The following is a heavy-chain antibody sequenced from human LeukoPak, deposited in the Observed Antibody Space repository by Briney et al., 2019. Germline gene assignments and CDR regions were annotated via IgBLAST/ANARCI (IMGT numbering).Heavy chain of an antibody. J-gene: IGHJ4*02. CDR2: INPNSGGT. Sequence: ASVKVSCKASGYTFTGYYMHWVRQAPGQGLEWMGWINPNSGGTNYAQKFQGRVTMTRDTSISTAYMELSRLRSDDTAVYYCARGSKFHYYDSSGYNSKMDYWGQGTLVNVSS. CDR3: ARGSKFHYYDSSGYNSKMDY. D-gene: IGHD3-22*01. CDR1: GYTFTGYY. V-gene: IGHV1-2*02.